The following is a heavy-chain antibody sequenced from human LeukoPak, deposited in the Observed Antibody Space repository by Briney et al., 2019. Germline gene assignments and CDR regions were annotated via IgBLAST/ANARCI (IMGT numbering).Heavy chain of an antibody. J-gene: IGHJ4*02. V-gene: IGHV4-39*07. CDR3: ARLGGRWFGELLFDY. CDR1: GGSISSSSYY. CDR2: IYYSGST. D-gene: IGHD3-10*01. Sequence: PSETLSLTCTVSGGSISSSSYYWGWIRQPPGKGLEWIGSIYYSGSTNYNPSLKSRVTISVDTSKNQFSLKLSSVTAADTAVYYCARLGGRWFGELLFDYWGQGTLVTVSS.